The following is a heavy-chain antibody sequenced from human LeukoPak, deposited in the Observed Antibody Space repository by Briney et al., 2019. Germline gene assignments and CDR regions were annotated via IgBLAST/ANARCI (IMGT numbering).Heavy chain of an antibody. Sequence: GASVKVSCKASGYTITGYYMHWVRQAPGQGHEWMGWINPNSGGTNYAQKFQGRVTMTRDTSISTAYMELSRLRSDDTAVYYCARAYKGNYDILTGYYDWGQGTLVTVSS. CDR3: ARAYKGNYDILTGYYD. CDR2: INPNSGGT. D-gene: IGHD3-9*01. V-gene: IGHV1-2*02. J-gene: IGHJ4*02. CDR1: GYTITGYY.